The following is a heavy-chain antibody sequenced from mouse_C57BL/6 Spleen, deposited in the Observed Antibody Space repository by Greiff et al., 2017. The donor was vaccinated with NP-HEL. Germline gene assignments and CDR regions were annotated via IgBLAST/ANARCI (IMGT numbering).Heavy chain of an antibody. V-gene: IGHV1-15*01. Sequence: VQLQQSGAELVRPGASVTLSCKASGYTFTDYEMHWVKQTPVHGLEWIGAIDPETGGTAYNQKFKGKAILTADKSSSTAYMELRSLTAEDSAVYYCTRGGFDYWGQGTTLTVSS. CDR2: IDPETGGT. CDR3: TRGGFDY. CDR1: GYTFTDYE. J-gene: IGHJ2*01.